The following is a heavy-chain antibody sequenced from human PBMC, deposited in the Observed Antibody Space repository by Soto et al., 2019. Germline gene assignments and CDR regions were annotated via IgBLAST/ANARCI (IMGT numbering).Heavy chain of an antibody. D-gene: IGHD5-12*01. Sequence: QVQLQESGPGLVKPSATLSLTCAVSGGSIISSDWWSWVRQPPGKGLEWIAEIYHSGITNYNPSLKSRVIISIDKSKNQFSLELSSVTAADTAVYYCARQSGFYKDYWGQGTLVTVSP. V-gene: IGHV4-4*02. J-gene: IGHJ4*02. CDR3: ARQSGFYKDY. CDR2: IYHSGIT. CDR1: GGSIISSDW.